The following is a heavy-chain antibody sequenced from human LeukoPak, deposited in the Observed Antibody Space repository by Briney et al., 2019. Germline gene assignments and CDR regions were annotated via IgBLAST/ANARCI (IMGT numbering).Heavy chain of an antibody. Sequence: GGSLRLSCAVSRFIFSDYGFRWVRQAPGKGLEWVSGTSVDGSATQYADSVKGRFTISRDDSKNTLYLQMNFLKSEDTAVYYCARWGGTRQYYFDYWGEGTLVTVSS. CDR1: RFIFSDYG. J-gene: IGHJ4*02. D-gene: IGHD1-1*01. V-gene: IGHV3-33*01. CDR3: ARWGGTRQYYFDY. CDR2: TSVDGSAT.